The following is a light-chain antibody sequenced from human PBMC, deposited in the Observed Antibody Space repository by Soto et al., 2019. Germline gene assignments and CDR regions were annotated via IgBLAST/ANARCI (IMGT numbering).Light chain of an antibody. V-gene: IGKV1-5*01. Sequence: DIQMTQSPSTLSASVGERVTITCRASQSVSNWLAWYQQKPGKAPKLLIYDVSSLESGVPSRFSGSGSGTEFILTISILQPDDFATYYCQQYDSYSWTFDQGTEVEMK. J-gene: IGKJ1*01. CDR2: DVS. CDR1: QSVSNW. CDR3: QQYDSYSWT.